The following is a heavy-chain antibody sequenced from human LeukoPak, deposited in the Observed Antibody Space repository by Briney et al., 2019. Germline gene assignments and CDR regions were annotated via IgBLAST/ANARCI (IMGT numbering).Heavy chain of an antibody. J-gene: IGHJ6*02. CDR2: ISYDGSNK. D-gene: IGHD2-15*01. CDR3: ARSSDRYGMDV. V-gene: IGHV3-30*04. CDR1: GFTFNDYA. Sequence: PGGSLRLSCAASGFTFNDYALHWVRQAPGKGLEWVAVISYDGSNKYYADSVKGRFTISRDNAKNSLYLQMNSLRAEDTAVYYCARSSDRYGMDVWGQGTTVTVSS.